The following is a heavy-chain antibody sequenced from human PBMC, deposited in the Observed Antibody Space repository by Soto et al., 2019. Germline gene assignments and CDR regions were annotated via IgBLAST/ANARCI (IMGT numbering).Heavy chain of an antibody. V-gene: IGHV3-53*01. Sequence: EVQLVESGGGLIQPGGSLRLSCAVSGFTVSNNYMSWVRQAPGKGLEGVSVIYSGGYTAYGDSVKGRFTISRDNSKNTPYLQIKSPGAHHPAGFSWATHPGGGGYWGQGTLVTVSS. CDR2: IYSGGYT. CDR1: GFTVSNNY. D-gene: IGHD3-10*01. CDR3: ATHPGGGGY. J-gene: IGHJ4*02.